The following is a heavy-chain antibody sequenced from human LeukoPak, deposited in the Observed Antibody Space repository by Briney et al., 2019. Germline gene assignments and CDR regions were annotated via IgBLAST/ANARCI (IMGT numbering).Heavy chain of an antibody. V-gene: IGHV3-23*01. CDR3: ANSLGXXXXXGXXXTXXSGSASAPTMCFD. CDR2: ISGSGGST. Sequence: PGGSLRLSCAASGFTFSSYAMSWVRQAPGKGLEWVSAISGSGGSTYYADSVKGRFTISRDNSKNTLYLQMNSLRAEDTAVYYCANSLGXXXXXGXXXTXXSGSASAPTMCFD. CDR1: GFTFSSYA. D-gene: IGHD3-10*01. J-gene: IGHJ3*01.